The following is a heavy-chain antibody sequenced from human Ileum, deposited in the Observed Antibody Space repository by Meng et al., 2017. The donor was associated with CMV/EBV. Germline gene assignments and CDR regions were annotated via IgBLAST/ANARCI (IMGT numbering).Heavy chain of an antibody. D-gene: IGHD2-8*01. CDR3: ARGFTNGWQPFDY. CDR2: IIAVFKTP. V-gene: IGHV1-69*12. CDR1: GGSVNNYA. J-gene: IGHJ4*02. Sequence: QVQLVQPGAEVKMPGSSGKVPCKSSGGSVNNYALSWVRQAPGQGLEWMGGIIAVFKTPNYAQKFQGRLTISADASTGTTYMELTGLTSEDTAVYYCARGFTNGWQPFDYWGQGTLVTVSS.